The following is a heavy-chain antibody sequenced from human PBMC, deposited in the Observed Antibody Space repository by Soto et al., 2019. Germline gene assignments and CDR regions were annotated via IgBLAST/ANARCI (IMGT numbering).Heavy chain of an antibody. Sequence: PSETLSLTCTVSGGSISSYYWSWIRQPPGKGLEWIGYMYYSGSTNYNPSLKSRVTISLDTSNNQFSLKLGSVTAADTAVYYCASQRVGGTYSFDYWGQGTLVTVSS. J-gene: IGHJ4*02. CDR3: ASQRVGGTYSFDY. V-gene: IGHV4-59*01. CDR2: MYYSGST. D-gene: IGHD1-26*01. CDR1: GGSISSYY.